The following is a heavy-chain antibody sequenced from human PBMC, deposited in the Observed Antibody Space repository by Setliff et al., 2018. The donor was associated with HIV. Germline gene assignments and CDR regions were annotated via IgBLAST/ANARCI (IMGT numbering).Heavy chain of an antibody. J-gene: IGHJ1*01. CDR3: ARAYDTLTGYFHH. CDR2: INPDSGDT. Sequence: ASVKVSCKASGGGVSNHVISWVRQAPGRGLEWMGWINPDSGDTNSAQKFQGRVTMTRDTSISTAYMELYRLRSDDTAVYYCARAYDTLTGYFHHWGQGTLVTAPQ. CDR1: GGGVSNHV. V-gene: IGHV1-2*02. D-gene: IGHD3-9*01.